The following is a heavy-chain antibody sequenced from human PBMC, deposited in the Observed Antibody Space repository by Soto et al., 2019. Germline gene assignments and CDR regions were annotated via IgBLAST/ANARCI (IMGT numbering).Heavy chain of an antibody. D-gene: IGHD2-2*01. V-gene: IGHV3-23*01. CDR3: AKRRYCTSTRCYAFDY. J-gene: IGHJ4*01. CDR1: GFTFSSYA. CDR2: ISNSGSDT. Sequence: GGSLRLSCAASGFTFSSYAMNWVRQAPGKGLEWVSGISNSGSDTYYADSVKGRFTISRDNSKNSLYLQMNSLRVEDTAVYYCAKRRYCTSTRCYAFDYWGHGTLVTVS.